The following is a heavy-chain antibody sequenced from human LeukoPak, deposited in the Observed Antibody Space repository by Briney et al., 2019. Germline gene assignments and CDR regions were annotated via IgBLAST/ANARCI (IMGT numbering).Heavy chain of an antibody. CDR1: GGSISSYY. J-gene: IGHJ3*02. D-gene: IGHD3-22*01. CDR3: ARHITYDSSGPDAFDI. Sequence: SETLSLTCTVSGGSISSYYWSWIRQPPGKGLEWIGYIYYSGSTNYNPSLKSRVTISVDTSKNQFPLKLSSVTAADTAVYYCARHITYDSSGPDAFDIWGQGTMVTVSS. V-gene: IGHV4-59*08. CDR2: IYYSGST.